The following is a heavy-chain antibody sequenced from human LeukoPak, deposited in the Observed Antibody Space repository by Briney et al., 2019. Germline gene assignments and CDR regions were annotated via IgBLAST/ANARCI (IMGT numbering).Heavy chain of an antibody. V-gene: IGHV4-34*01. Sequence: SETLSLTCAVYGGSFSGYYWSWIRQPPGKGLEWIGTIYYAGSTYYNPSLKSRVTISMDTSKNQFSLKLSSMTAADTALYYCARGLDDYWGQGTLVTVSS. CDR2: IYYAGST. CDR1: GGSFSGYY. J-gene: IGHJ4*02. CDR3: ARGLDDY.